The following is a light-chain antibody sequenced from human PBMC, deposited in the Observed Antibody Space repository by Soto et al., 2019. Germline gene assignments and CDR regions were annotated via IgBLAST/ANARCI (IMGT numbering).Light chain of an antibody. CDR1: SSGVGGYNY. Sequence: QSVLTQPRSVSGSPGQSVTISCTGTSSGVGGYNYVSWYQQHPGKAPKLMIYDVSKRPSGVPDRFSGSKSGNTASLTISGLQAEDEADYYCCSYAGTVVFGGGTKVTVL. CDR2: DVS. CDR3: CSYAGTVV. J-gene: IGLJ2*01. V-gene: IGLV2-11*01.